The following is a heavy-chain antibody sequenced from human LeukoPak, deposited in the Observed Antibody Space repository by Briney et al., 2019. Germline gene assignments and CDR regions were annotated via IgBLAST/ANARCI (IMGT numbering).Heavy chain of an antibody. J-gene: IGHJ6*04. CDR1: GFTFDDYV. CDR3: VNSDDSWSSNYGRMDV. D-gene: IGHD3-3*01. CDR2: ISGDGGST. V-gene: IGHV3-43*02. Sequence: GGSLRLSCVASGFTFDDYVMHWVRQGPGRGLEWVSLISGDGGSTFYADSVKGRFTISRDNSKNSLYLQMNSLRTEDTALYYCVNSDDSWSSNYGRMDVWGKGTTVTVSS.